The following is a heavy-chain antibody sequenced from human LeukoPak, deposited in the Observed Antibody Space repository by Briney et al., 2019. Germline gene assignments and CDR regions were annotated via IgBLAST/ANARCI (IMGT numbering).Heavy chain of an antibody. CDR3: AKEYCVGGSCYFDY. CDR1: GFTFDDYA. V-gene: IGHV3-9*01. CDR2: ISWNSGSI. J-gene: IGHJ4*02. D-gene: IGHD2-15*01. Sequence: GGSLRLSCAASGFTFDDYAMHWVRQAPGKGLEWVSGISWNSGSIGYADSVKGRFTISRDNAKNSLYLQMNSLRAEDTALYYCAKEYCVGGSCYFDYWGQGTLVTVSS.